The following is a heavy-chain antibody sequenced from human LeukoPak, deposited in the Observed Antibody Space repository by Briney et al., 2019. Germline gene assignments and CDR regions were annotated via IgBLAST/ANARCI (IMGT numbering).Heavy chain of an antibody. Sequence: SETLSLTCAVYAGSFSGYYWSWIRQPPGQGLEWIGEINHSGSTNYNPSLKSRVTISVDTSKNQFSLKLSSVSAADTAVYYCGIGYSYGITIYYLVQGTLVTVSS. J-gene: IGHJ4*02. D-gene: IGHD5-18*01. V-gene: IGHV4-34*01. CDR2: INHSGST. CDR3: GIGYSYGITIYY. CDR1: AGSFSGYY.